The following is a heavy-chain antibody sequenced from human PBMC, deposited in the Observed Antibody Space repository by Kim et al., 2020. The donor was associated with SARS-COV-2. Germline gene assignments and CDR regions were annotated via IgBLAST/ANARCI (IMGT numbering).Heavy chain of an antibody. Sequence: SETLSLTCAVYGGSFSGYYWSWIRQPPGKGLEWIGEINHSGSTNYNPSLKSRVTISVDTSKNQFSLKLSSVTAADTAVYYCASSTYYDFWSGYRSQDWYFDLWGRGTLVTVSS. CDR1: GGSFSGYY. CDR3: ASSTYYDFWSGYRSQDWYFDL. V-gene: IGHV4-34*01. CDR2: INHSGST. J-gene: IGHJ2*01. D-gene: IGHD3-3*01.